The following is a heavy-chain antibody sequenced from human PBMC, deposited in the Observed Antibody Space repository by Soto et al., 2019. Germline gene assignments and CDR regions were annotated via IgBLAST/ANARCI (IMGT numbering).Heavy chain of an antibody. Sequence: SETLSLTCTVSGGSISSSSYYWGWIRQPPGKGLEWIGSIYYSGSTYYNPSLKSRVTISVDTSKNQFSLKLSSVTAADTAVYYCARHIFPSSGWSLRGPYYYYYMDVWGKGTTVTVSS. D-gene: IGHD6-19*01. V-gene: IGHV4-39*01. J-gene: IGHJ6*03. CDR1: GGSISSSSYY. CDR3: ARHIFPSSGWSLRGPYYYYYMDV. CDR2: IYYSGST.